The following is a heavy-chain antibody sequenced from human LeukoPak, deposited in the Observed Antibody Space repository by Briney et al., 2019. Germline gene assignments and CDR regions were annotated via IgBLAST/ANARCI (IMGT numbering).Heavy chain of an antibody. CDR1: GGSINSGDDY. V-gene: IGHV4-31*03. CDR3: ARVGPYRSSTSCYHGFDP. J-gene: IGHJ5*02. D-gene: IGHD2-2*01. CDR2: IYYSGST. Sequence: SETLSLTCTVSGGSINSGDDYWSWIRQHPGKGLEWIGYIYYSGSTYYNPSLKSRVTISVDTSKNQFSLKLSSVTAADTAVYYCARVGPYRSSTSCYHGFDPWGQGTLVTVSS.